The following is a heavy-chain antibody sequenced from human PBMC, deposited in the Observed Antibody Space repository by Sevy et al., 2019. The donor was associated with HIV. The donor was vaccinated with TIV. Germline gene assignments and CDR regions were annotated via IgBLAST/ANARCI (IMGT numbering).Heavy chain of an antibody. D-gene: IGHD1-26*01. V-gene: IGHV3-23*01. CDR2: ISGSGGST. CDR1: GFTFSSYA. CDR3: AKGGWELRDAFDI. J-gene: IGHJ3*02. Sequence: GGSLRLSCAASGFTFSSYAMSWVRQAPGKGLEWVSAISGSGGSTYYADSVKGRFTISRDNSKNTLYLQMNSLRAGDTAVYYCAKGGWELRDAFDIWGQGTMVTVSS.